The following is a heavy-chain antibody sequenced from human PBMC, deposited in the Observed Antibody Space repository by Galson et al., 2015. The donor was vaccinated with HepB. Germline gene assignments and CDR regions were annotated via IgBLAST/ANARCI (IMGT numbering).Heavy chain of an antibody. V-gene: IGHV5-10-1*01. CDR3: ARTSSAYDYVDS. CDR2: IDPTDSYT. D-gene: IGHD5-12*01. CDR1: GYSFSNYW. J-gene: IGHJ4*02. Sequence: VKKPGESLRISCKGSGYSFSNYWVTWVRQVPGKGLEWMGRIDPTDSYTNYSPSFRGHVTISTDKSISTAYLQWSSLKASDTAIFYCARTSSAYDYVDSWGQGTLVTVSS.